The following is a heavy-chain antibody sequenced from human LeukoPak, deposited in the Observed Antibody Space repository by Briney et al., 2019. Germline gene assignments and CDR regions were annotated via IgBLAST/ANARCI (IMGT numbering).Heavy chain of an antibody. CDR3: ARAGPTVTLTPFDY. D-gene: IGHD4-17*01. V-gene: IGHV4-34*01. CDR2: INHSGST. Sequence: KPSETPSLTLAVYGGSFSGYYWGWIRQPPGKGLEWIGEINHSGSTNYNPSLKSRVTISVDTSKNQFSLKLSSVTAADTAVYYCARAGPTVTLTPFDYWGQGTLVTVSS. J-gene: IGHJ4*02. CDR1: GGSFSGYY.